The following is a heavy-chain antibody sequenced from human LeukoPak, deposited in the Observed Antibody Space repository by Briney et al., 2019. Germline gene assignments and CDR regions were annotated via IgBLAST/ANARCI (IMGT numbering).Heavy chain of an antibody. CDR1: GNTLNTYA. D-gene: IGHD6-19*01. Sequence: ASVKVSCKTSGNTLNTYAITWVRQAPGEGLEWMGWISVNNGNTNYAQKLKGRVTMTTDKSTSTAYMELRSLRSGDTAMYYCTTGGAGFSRYEYWGQGTVVTVST. CDR2: ISVNNGNT. V-gene: IGHV1-18*04. J-gene: IGHJ4*02. CDR3: TTGGAGFSRYEY.